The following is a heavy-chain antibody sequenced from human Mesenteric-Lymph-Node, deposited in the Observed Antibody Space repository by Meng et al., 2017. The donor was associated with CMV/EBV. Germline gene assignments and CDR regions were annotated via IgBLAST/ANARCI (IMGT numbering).Heavy chain of an antibody. CDR3: ARKAAGCSSTSCYLSYYYYYGMDV. Sequence: ASVKVSCKASGYTFTSYDINWVRQATGQGLEWMGWMNPNSGNTGYAQKFQGRVTMTRNTSISTAYMELSSLRSEDTAVYYCARKAAGCSSTSCYLSYYYYYGMDVWGQGTTVTVSS. CDR2: MNPNSGNT. D-gene: IGHD2-2*01. V-gene: IGHV1-8*01. J-gene: IGHJ6*02. CDR1: GYTFTSYD.